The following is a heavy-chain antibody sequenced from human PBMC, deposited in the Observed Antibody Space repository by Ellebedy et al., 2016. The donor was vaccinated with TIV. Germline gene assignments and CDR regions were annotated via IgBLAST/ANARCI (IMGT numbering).Heavy chain of an antibody. J-gene: IGHJ4*02. D-gene: IGHD3-16*01. CDR2: IKSKSDGATI. CDR3: VTGDYVWGDY. CDR1: GFTFRNAW. V-gene: IGHV3-15*01. Sequence: PGGSLRLSCAASGFTFRNAWMNWVRQAPGKGLEWVGRIKSKSDGATIDYAAPVKGRFNISRDDSKSTLNLHMNSLKTEDTAGYYCVTGDYVWGDYWGQGTLVTVSS.